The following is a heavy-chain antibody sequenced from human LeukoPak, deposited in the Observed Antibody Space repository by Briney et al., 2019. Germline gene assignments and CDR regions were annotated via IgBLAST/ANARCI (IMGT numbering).Heavy chain of an antibody. CDR1: GDSISSSSYH. J-gene: IGHJ4*02. CDR3: ARQSYDAGSYSVLDH. Sequence: PSETLSLTCTVSGDSISSSSYHWGWIRQPPGKGLEWIGSIYYSGTTYYNPSLKSRVTISVDTSKNQFSLKLSSVTAADTAVYYCARQSYDAGSYSVLDHWGQGTLVTVSS. D-gene: IGHD3-10*01. CDR2: IYYSGTT. V-gene: IGHV4-39*01.